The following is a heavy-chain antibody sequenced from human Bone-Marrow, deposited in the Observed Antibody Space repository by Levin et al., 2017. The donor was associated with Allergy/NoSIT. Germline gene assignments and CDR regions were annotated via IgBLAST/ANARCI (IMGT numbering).Heavy chain of an antibody. Sequence: KISCQASGGTFSTYTFSWVRQAPGQGLEWMAGIVPIFGASKNTQKFQGRVAVTADESTSTVYMELSSLTSEDTALYYCATGQWLDSWGQGTLVTVSS. CDR2: IVPIFGAS. J-gene: IGHJ4*02. CDR3: ATGQWLDS. CDR1: GGTFSTYT. D-gene: IGHD6-19*01. V-gene: IGHV1-69*01.